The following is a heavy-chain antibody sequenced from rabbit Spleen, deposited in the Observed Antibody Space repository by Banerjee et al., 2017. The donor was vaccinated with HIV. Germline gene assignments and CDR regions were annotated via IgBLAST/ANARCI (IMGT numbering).Heavy chain of an antibody. D-gene: IGHD1-1*01. J-gene: IGHJ4*01. CDR1: GFDFTSTFY. V-gene: IGHV1S40*01. CDR2: IDTGSGDT. Sequence: QSLEESGGDLVKPGASLTLTCKASGFDFTSTFYMCWVRQAPGKGLEWIGCIDTGSGDTAYASWAKGRFTVSKASSTTVTLQMTSLTAADTATYFCARVGSGYYFSLNLWGPGTLVTVS. CDR3: ARVGSGYYFSLNL.